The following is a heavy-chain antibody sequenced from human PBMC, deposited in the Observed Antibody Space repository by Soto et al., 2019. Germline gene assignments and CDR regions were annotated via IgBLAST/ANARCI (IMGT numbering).Heavy chain of an antibody. D-gene: IGHD1-7*01. V-gene: IGHV1-69*13. J-gene: IGHJ5*02. CDR3: ARSWVPNRNYGNWFDP. CDR2: IIPIFGTA. Sequence: SVKVSCKASGGTFSSYAISWVRQAPGQGLEWMGGIIPIFGTANYAQKFQGRVTITADESTSTAYMELSSLRSEDTAVYYCARSWVPNRNYGNWFDPWGQGTLVTVSS. CDR1: GGTFSSYA.